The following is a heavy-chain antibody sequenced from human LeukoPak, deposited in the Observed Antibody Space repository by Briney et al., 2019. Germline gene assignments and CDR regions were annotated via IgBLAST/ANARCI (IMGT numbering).Heavy chain of an antibody. Sequence: PSETLSLTCTVSGGSISSGSYYWSWIRQPAGKGLEWIGRIYIRGNTSYNPSLKSRVTISADTSKNQFSLKVSSVTAADTAVYYCARAVGGDGSGSLWGPGTLVTVSS. J-gene: IGHJ4*02. V-gene: IGHV4-61*02. CDR2: IYIRGNT. CDR1: GGSISSGSYY. CDR3: ARAVGGDGSGSL. D-gene: IGHD3-10*01.